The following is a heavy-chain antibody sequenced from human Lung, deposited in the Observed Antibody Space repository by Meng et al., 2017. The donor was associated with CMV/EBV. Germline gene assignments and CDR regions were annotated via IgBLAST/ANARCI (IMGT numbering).Heavy chain of an antibody. V-gene: IGHV4-34*01. J-gene: IGHJ6*02. CDR3: ARDHADGSKVGMDV. D-gene: IGHD5-24*01. CDR1: GGSFSGYY. Sequence: SETLSLXXAVYGGSFSGYYWSWIRQPPGKGLEWIGEINHSGSTNYNPSLKSRVTVSVDTSKNQFSLKLGSVTAADTAVYYCARDHADGSKVGMDVWGQGTTVTVSS. CDR2: INHSGST.